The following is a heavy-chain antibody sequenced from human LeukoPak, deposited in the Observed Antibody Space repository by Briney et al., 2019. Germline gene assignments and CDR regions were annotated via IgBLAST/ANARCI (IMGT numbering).Heavy chain of an antibody. V-gene: IGHV1-18*01. CDR2: ISAYKGNT. CDR3: ARGIGYSYGYVFYLADY. CDR1: GYTFTSYG. D-gene: IGHD5-18*01. Sequence: ASVKVSCKASGYTFTSYGISWGRQAPGQGREWVGGISAYKGNTNYAQKRQGGVTMTTETSTSAAYMELRSLRSDDPAVYYCARGIGYSYGYVFYLADYWGQGTLVTVSS. J-gene: IGHJ4*02.